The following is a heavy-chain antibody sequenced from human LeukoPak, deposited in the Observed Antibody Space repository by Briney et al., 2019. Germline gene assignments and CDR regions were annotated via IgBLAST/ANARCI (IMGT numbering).Heavy chain of an antibody. Sequence: SETLSLTCTVSGGSISSGGYYWSWIRQHPGKGLEWIGYIYYSGSTYYNPSLKSRVTISVDTSKNQFSLKLSSVTAADTAVYYCARVSSGPYDYWGQGTLVTVSS. CDR2: IYYSGST. D-gene: IGHD6-19*01. V-gene: IGHV4-31*03. CDR1: GGSISSGGYY. J-gene: IGHJ4*02. CDR3: ARVSSGPYDY.